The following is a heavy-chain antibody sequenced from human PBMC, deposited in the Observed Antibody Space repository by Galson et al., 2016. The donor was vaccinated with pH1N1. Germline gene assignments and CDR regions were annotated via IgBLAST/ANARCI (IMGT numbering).Heavy chain of an antibody. V-gene: IGHV3-7*01. D-gene: IGHD1-26*01. J-gene: IGHJ4*02. CDR3: ATEDYYTSPY. Sequence: SLRLSCAASGFIFSDYWMSWVRQAPGKGLEWVAKINQDGSRKYYVDSMKGRCTISRDNAGNSLSLQMNSLRVEDTALYYCATEDYYTSPYWGQGILVTVSS. CDR2: INQDGSRK. CDR1: GFIFSDYW.